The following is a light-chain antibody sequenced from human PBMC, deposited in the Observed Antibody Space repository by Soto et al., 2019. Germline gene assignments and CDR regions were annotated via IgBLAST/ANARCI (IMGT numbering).Light chain of an antibody. CDR1: QTISGW. CDR2: KAS. CDR3: QQYNSYPYT. V-gene: IGKV1-5*03. J-gene: IGKJ2*01. Sequence: DIQMTQSPSSLSAYVGDRVTITCRASQTISGWLAWYQQKPGKAPKLVIYKASTLQSGVPSRFSGSGSGTEFTLTISSLQPDDVATYYCQQYNSYPYTFGQGTKVDIK.